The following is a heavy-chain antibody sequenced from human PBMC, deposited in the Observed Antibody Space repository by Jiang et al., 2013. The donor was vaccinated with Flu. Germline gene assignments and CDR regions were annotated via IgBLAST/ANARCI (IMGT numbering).Heavy chain of an antibody. J-gene: IGHJ4*02. CDR3: ARYYDATGGYLDY. CDR2: TYYRSKWYI. D-gene: IGHD4/OR15-4a*01. Sequence: SQTLSLTCAISGDSVSTNSAAWNWVRQSPSRGLEWLGRTYYRSKWYIDYAESVKSRITINPDTSKNQFSLQLNSVTPEDTAVYYCARYYDATGGYLDYWGQGTLGHRLL. CDR1: GDSVSTNSAA. V-gene: IGHV6-1*01.